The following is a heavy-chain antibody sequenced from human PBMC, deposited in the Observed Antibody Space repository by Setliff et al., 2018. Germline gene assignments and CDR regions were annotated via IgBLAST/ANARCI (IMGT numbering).Heavy chain of an antibody. J-gene: IGHJ4*02. D-gene: IGHD1-1*01. V-gene: IGHV4-39*01. CDR1: GASLSSGTYY. CDR3: ARTGTYRYFDY. Sequence: PSETLSLTCTVSGASLSSGTYYWGWIRQPPGKGLEWIGGIYYRGDTYYNASLKGRLTISVDTAQNQFSLRLTSVTAADTAVYYCARTGTYRYFDYRGQGALVTVS. CDR2: IYYRGDT.